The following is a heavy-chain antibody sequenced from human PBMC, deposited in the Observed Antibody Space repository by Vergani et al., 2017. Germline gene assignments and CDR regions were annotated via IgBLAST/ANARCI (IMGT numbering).Heavy chain of an antibody. J-gene: IGHJ6*02. CDR2: LYSGGST. Sequence: EVQLVESGGGLVKPGGSLRLSCAASGFTVSSNYMSWVRQAPGKGLEWVSVLYSGGSTYYADSVKGRFTISRDNSKNTLYLQMNSLRAEDTAVYYCARVLRFLEWPHYYYYYGMDVWGQGTTVTVSS. CDR1: GFTVSSNY. V-gene: IGHV3-66*02. CDR3: ARVLRFLEWPHYYYYYGMDV. D-gene: IGHD3-3*01.